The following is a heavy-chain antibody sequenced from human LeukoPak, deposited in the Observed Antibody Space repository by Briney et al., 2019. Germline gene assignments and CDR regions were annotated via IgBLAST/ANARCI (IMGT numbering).Heavy chain of an antibody. D-gene: IGHD6-19*01. J-gene: IGHJ6*03. Sequence: PGGSLRLSCAASGFTFSSYAMHWVRQAPGKGLEWVSSISSSSIYIYYADSVKGRFTISRDNAKTSLYLQMNSLRAEDTAVYYCARDVSGWYLNYYYYYMDVWGKGTTVTISS. CDR3: ARDVSGWYLNYYYYYMDV. CDR1: GFTFSSYA. V-gene: IGHV3-21*01. CDR2: ISSSSIYI.